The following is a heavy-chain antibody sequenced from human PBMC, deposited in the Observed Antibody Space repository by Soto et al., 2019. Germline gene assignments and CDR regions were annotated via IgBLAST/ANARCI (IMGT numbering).Heavy chain of an antibody. V-gene: IGHV4-34*01. CDR2: INHSGST. Sequence: SETLSLTCAVYGGSFSGYYWSWIRQPPGKGLEWIGEINHSGSTNYNSSLKSRVTISVDTSKNQFSLKLSSVTAADTAVYYCARNYGDFSADAFDIWGQGTMVTVSS. CDR3: ARNYGDFSADAFDI. D-gene: IGHD4-17*01. J-gene: IGHJ3*02. CDR1: GGSFSGYY.